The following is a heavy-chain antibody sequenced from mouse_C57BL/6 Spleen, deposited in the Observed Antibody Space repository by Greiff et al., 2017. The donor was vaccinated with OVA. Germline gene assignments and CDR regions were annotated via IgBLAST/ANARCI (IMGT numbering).Heavy chain of an antibody. J-gene: IGHJ1*03. Sequence: VKLVESGPGLVQPSQSLSITCTVSGFSLTSYGVHWVRQSPGKGLEWLGVIWSGGGTDYNAAFISRLSISKDNSKSQVFFKMNSLQADDTAIYYCARYYGSSPYWYFDVWGTGTTVTVSS. V-gene: IGHV2-2*01. CDR3: ARYYGSSPYWYFDV. D-gene: IGHD1-1*01. CDR1: GFSLTSYG. CDR2: IWSGGGT.